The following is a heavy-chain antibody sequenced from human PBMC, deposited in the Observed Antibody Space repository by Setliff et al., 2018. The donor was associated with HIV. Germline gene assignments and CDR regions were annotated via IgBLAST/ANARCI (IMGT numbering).Heavy chain of an antibody. CDR1: GDSITSSSSSHY. J-gene: IGHJ3*01. Sequence: PSETLSLTCSVSGDSITSSSSSHYWGWIRQPPGKGLEWIGSIYYSGSTYYNPSLQSRVTISVHTSRNHLSLKLSSVTAADTAVYYCARVQMAYAAFDVWGQGTMVTVSS. D-gene: IGHD4-17*01. CDR2: IYYSGST. CDR3: ARVQMAYAAFDV. V-gene: IGHV4-39*07.